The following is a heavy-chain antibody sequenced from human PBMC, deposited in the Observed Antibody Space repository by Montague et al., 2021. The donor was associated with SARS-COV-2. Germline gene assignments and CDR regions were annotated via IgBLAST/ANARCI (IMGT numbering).Heavy chain of an antibody. V-gene: IGHV3-9*01. CDR2: VSWNIGTL. CDR1: GFTFGDYA. D-gene: IGHD6-19*01. Sequence: SLRLSCAASGFTFGDYALHRVRQAPGKGLEWVSGVSWNIGTLGYSYSXXGRFTISRDNAKNSLYLQMNSLRAEDTALYFCAKVAVTKPPYYFDYWGQGTLVTVSS. J-gene: IGHJ4*02. CDR3: AKVAVTKPPYYFDY.